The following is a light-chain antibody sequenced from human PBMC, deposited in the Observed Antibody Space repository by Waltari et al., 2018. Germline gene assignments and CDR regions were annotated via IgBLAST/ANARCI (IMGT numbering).Light chain of an antibody. CDR3: SSYAGSNNHVL. CDR2: EVS. J-gene: IGLJ2*01. CDR1: SGDVGGYNY. Sequence: SALTQPPSASGSPGQSVTISCTGTSGDVGGYNYVSWYQQHPGKAPKLMIYEVSKRPSGVPDRFSGSKSGNTASLTVSGLQAEDEADYYCSSYAGSNNHVLFGGGTKLTVL. V-gene: IGLV2-8*01.